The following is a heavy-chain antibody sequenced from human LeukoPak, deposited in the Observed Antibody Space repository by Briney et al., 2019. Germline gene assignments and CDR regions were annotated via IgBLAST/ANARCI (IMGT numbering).Heavy chain of an antibody. CDR1: GFTFSGYS. V-gene: IGHV3-21*04. Sequence: TGGSLRLSCAASGFTFSGYSMNWVRQAPGKGLEWVSSISSSSSYIYYADSVKGRFTISRDNSKNTLYLQMNSLRAEDTAVYYCAKVQGGVVGYSVLDYWGQGTLVTVSS. CDR3: AKVQGGVVGYSVLDY. CDR2: ISSSSSYI. J-gene: IGHJ4*02. D-gene: IGHD3-16*01.